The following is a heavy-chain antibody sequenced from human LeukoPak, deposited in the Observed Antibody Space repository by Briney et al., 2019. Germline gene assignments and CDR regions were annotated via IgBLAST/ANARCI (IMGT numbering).Heavy chain of an antibody. CDR2: ISGSGGST. V-gene: IGHV3-23*01. D-gene: IGHD4-17*01. CDR3: ARDVRLYGHYYYGMDV. J-gene: IGHJ6*02. Sequence: GGSLRLSCAASGFTFSSYAMSWVRQAPGKGLEWVSAISGSGGSTYYADSVKGRFTISRDNSKNTLYLQMNSLRAEDTAVYYCARDVRLYGHYYYGMDVWGQGTTVTVSS. CDR1: GFTFSSYA.